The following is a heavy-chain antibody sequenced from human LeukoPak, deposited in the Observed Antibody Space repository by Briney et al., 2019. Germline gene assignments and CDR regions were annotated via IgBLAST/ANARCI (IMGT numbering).Heavy chain of an antibody. CDR3: ARDYGDYGSNWFDP. CDR2: IYYSGST. J-gene: IGHJ5*02. Sequence: SETLSLTCTVSGGSISSSSYYWGWIRQPPGKGLEWIGYIYYSGSTNYNPSLKSRVTISVDTSKNQFSLKLSSVTAADTAVYYCARDYGDYGSNWFDPWGQGTLVTVS. V-gene: IGHV4-61*01. CDR1: GGSISSSSYY. D-gene: IGHD4-17*01.